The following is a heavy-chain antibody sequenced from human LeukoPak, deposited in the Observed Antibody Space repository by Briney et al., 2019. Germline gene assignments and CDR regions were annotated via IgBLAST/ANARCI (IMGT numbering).Heavy chain of an antibody. CDR1: GFTFSSYS. CDR3: ARHENYGCNSGGGY. D-gene: IGHD3-16*01. CDR2: ISSSSSYI. V-gene: IGHV3-21*01. J-gene: IGHJ4*02. Sequence: GGSLRLSCAASGFTFSSYSMNWVRQAPGKGLEWVSSISSSSSYIYYADSVKGRFTISRDNAKKSLYLQMNSLSAEEKAVYYWARHENYGCNSGGGYWGQGTLVTVSS.